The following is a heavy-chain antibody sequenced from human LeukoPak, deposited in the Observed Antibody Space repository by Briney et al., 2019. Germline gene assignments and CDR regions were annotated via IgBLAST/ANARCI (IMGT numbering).Heavy chain of an antibody. Sequence: PSETLSLTCTVSGGSISSGGYYWSWIRQHPGKGLEWIGYIYYSGSTYCNPSLKSRVTISVDTSKNQFSLKLSSVTAADTAVYYCARGSPHWFDPWGQGTLVTVSS. V-gene: IGHV4-31*03. CDR3: ARGSPHWFDP. CDR2: IYYSGST. J-gene: IGHJ5*02. CDR1: GGSISSGGYY.